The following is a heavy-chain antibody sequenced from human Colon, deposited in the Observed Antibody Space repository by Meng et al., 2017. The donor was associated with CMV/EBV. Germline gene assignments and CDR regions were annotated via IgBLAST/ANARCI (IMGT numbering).Heavy chain of an antibody. Sequence: GGSLRLSCAASGFTFSTHAMSWVRRRPGKGLEWVSSTSATGNSAYYADSVRGRFSISRDNSHDTVYLQMDSLGADDAAVYYCAKGVVECSVTNCFTGYYAMDVWGQGTTVTVSS. CDR2: TSATGNSA. J-gene: IGHJ6*02. CDR3: AKGVVECSVTNCFTGYYAMDV. CDR1: GFTFSTHA. D-gene: IGHD2-2*02. V-gene: IGHV3-23*01.